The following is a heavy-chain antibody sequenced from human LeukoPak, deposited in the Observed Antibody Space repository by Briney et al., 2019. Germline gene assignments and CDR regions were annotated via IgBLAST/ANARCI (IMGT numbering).Heavy chain of an antibody. Sequence: PSETLSLTCAVYGGSFGGYYWSWIRQPPGKGLEWIGEINHSGSTNYNPSLKSRVTISVDTSKNQFSLKLSSVTAADTAVYYCARDRDYYGMDVWGQGTTVTVSS. CDR2: INHSGST. V-gene: IGHV4-34*01. CDR3: ARDRDYYGMDV. J-gene: IGHJ6*02. CDR1: GGSFGGYY.